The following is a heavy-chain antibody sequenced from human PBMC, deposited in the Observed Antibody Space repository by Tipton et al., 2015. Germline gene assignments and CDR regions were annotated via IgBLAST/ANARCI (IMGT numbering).Heavy chain of an antibody. CDR1: GGSVSSGSFY. V-gene: IGHV4-61*01. Sequence: PGLVKPSETLSLTCTVSGGSVSSGSFYWSWIRQPPGKELEWIGYIQYSGSTNYNPSLKSRVTISVDTSETQFSLKMSSVTASDTAVYYCARARGRHGGLFDSWGQGILVTVSS. D-gene: IGHD4-23*01. CDR2: IQYSGST. CDR3: ARARGRHGGLFDS. J-gene: IGHJ4*02.